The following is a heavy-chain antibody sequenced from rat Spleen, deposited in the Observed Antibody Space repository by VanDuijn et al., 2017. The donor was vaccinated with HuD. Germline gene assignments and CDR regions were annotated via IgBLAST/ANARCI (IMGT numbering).Heavy chain of an antibody. CDR2: IWSGGST. D-gene: IGHD1-12*01. CDR3: ARSHVMDA. V-gene: IGHV2-1*01. Sequence: QVQLRESGPGLVQPSQTLSLTCTVSGFTWTRYHVHWVRQPPGKGLEWMGVIWSGGSTDYNSALKSRLSISRETSKSQVLLKMNSLQTEETAMYFCARSHVMDAWGQGVMVTVSS. CDR1: GFTWTRYH. J-gene: IGHJ2*01.